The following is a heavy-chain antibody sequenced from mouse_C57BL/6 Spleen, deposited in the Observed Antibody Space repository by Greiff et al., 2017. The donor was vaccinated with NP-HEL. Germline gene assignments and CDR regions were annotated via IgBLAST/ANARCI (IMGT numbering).Heavy chain of an antibody. Sequence: QVQLQQSGAELARPGASVKMSCKASGYTFTSYTMHWVKQRPGPGLEWIGYINPSSGYTKYNQKFKDKATLTAYKSSSTAYMQLSSLTSEDSAVYYCAITTPWFAYWGQGTLVTVSA. CDR1: GYTFTSYT. CDR3: AITTPWFAY. J-gene: IGHJ3*01. V-gene: IGHV1-4*01. CDR2: INPSSGYT. D-gene: IGHD1-1*01.